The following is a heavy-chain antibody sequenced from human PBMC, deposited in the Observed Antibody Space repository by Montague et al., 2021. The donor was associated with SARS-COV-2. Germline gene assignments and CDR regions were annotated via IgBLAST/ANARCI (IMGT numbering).Heavy chain of an antibody. CDR3: ARGLDNYDFSSGNHPADWYFDI. D-gene: IGHD3-3*01. CDR2: IYTSGST. CDR1: GGSISSYY. J-gene: IGHJ2*01. V-gene: IGHV4-4*07. Sequence: SETLSLTCTVSGGSISSYYWSWIRQPAGKGLEWIGRIYTSGSTNYNPSLKSRVTMSVDTSKNQFSLKLSSVTAADTAVYYCARGLDNYDFSSGNHPADWYFDIWGRGALVTVSS.